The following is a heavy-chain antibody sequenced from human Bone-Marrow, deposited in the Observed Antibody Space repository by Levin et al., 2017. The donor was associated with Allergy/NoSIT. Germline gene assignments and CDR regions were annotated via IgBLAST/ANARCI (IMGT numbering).Heavy chain of an antibody. CDR2: INHSGST. CDR1: GGSFSGYY. CDR3: ARLPVRRAYDSSGYYPGFNTFVFDY. D-gene: IGHD3-22*01. Sequence: PSETLSLTCAVYGGSFSGYYWSWIRQPPGKGLEWIGEINHSGSTNYNPSLKSRVTISVDTSKNQFSLKLSSVTAADTAVYYCARLPVRRAYDSSGYYPGFNTFVFDYWGQGTLVTVSS. V-gene: IGHV4-34*01. J-gene: IGHJ4*02.